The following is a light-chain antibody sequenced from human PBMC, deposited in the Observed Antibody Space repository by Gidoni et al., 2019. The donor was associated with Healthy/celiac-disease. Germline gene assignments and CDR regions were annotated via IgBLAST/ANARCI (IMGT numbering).Light chain of an antibody. J-gene: IGKJ2*01. CDR1: QSVSSSY. CDR2: GAS. Sequence: IVLTHSPVTLSLSPGERATLSCRASQSVSSSYLAWYQQKPGQAPRLLIYGASSRATGIPDRFSGSGSGTDFTLTISRLEPEDLAVYYCQQYGSTPVTFGQGTKLEIK. CDR3: QQYGSTPVT. V-gene: IGKV3-20*01.